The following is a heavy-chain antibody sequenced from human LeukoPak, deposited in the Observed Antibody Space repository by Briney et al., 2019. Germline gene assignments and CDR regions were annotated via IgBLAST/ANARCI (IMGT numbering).Heavy chain of an antibody. D-gene: IGHD6-6*01. V-gene: IGHV3-9*01. CDR2: ISWNSGSI. Sequence: GRSLRLSCAASGFTFDDYAMHWVRQAPGKGLEWVSGISWNSGSIGYADSVKGRFTISRDNSKNTLYLQMNSLRADDTAVYYCAREHSSSSTVDYWGQGTLVTVSS. CDR3: AREHSSSSTVDY. CDR1: GFTFDDYA. J-gene: IGHJ4*02.